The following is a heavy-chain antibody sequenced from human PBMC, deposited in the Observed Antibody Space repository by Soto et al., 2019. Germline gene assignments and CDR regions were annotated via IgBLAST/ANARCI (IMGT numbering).Heavy chain of an antibody. J-gene: IGHJ6*02. CDR1: GGTFSSYA. Sequence: SVTVSCKASGGTFSSYAISWVRQAPGKGLEWMGGIIPIFGTANYAQKFQGRVTITADESTSTAYMELSSLRSEDTAVYYCARGKEAWTGYSLMNYYYYGMDVWGQGTTVTVSS. V-gene: IGHV1-69*13. CDR2: IIPIFGTA. D-gene: IGHD3-9*01. CDR3: ARGKEAWTGYSLMNYYYYGMDV.